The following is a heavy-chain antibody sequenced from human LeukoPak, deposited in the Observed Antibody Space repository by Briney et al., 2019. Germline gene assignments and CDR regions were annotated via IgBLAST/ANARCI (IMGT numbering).Heavy chain of an antibody. Sequence: GGSLRLSCAASGFTFSSYSMNWVRQAPGKGLEWVSAISGSGGSTYYADSVKGRFTISRDNSKNTLYLQMNSLRAEDTAVYYCAKDSARYIFDYWGQGTLVTVSS. CDR1: GFTFSSYS. CDR3: AKDSARYIFDY. CDR2: ISGSGGST. D-gene: IGHD1-14*01. J-gene: IGHJ4*02. V-gene: IGHV3-23*01.